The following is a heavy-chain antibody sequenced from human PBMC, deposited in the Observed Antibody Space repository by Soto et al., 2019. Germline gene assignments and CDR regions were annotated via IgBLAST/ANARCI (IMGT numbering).Heavy chain of an antibody. J-gene: IGHJ4*02. Sequence: QVQLQESGPGLVKPSGTLSLTCAVSSGSISSSNWWSWVHQPPGKGLEWIGEIYHSGSTNYNPSLKSRVTISVDKSKNQLSLKLSSVTAADTAVYYCARAGCSGGSCYPENYYFDYWGQGTLVTVSS. D-gene: IGHD2-15*01. CDR3: ARAGCSGGSCYPENYYFDY. CDR2: IYHSGST. CDR1: SGSISSSNW. V-gene: IGHV4-4*02.